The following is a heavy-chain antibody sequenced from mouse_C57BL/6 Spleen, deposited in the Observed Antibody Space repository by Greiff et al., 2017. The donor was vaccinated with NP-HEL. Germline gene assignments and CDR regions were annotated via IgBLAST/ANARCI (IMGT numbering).Heavy chain of an antibody. D-gene: IGHD1-1*01. CDR2: INPNSGTT. Sequence: EVQLQQSGPELVKPGASVKISCKASGYSFTDYNMNWVKQSPGKSLEWIGVINPNSGTTSYNQTFKGKATLTVDQSSSTAYMQLNSLTSEVSSVYYCALRYYYAMDYWGQGTSVTVSS. CDR3: ALRYYYAMDY. CDR1: GYSFTDYN. J-gene: IGHJ4*01. V-gene: IGHV1-39*01.